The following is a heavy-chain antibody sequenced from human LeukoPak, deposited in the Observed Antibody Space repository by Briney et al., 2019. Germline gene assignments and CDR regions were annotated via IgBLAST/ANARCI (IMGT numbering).Heavy chain of an antibody. CDR2: IYYTGTT. D-gene: IGHD6-13*01. CDR3: ARGGWQQLDY. CDR1: GGSISSYY. J-gene: IGHJ4*02. V-gene: IGHV4-59*01. Sequence: SETLSLTCTVSGGSISSYYWSWIRQPPGKGLEWIGYIYYTGTTNYNPSLKSRVTISLDTSKNQFSLRLTSVTAADTAVYYCARGGWQQLDYWGQGTPVTVYS.